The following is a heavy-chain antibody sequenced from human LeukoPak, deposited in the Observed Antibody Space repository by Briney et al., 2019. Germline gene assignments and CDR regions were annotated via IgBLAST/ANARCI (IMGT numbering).Heavy chain of an antibody. V-gene: IGHV5-51*01. CDR1: GYTYTSHW. J-gene: IGHJ4*02. CDR3: TRLSYDSSGYLDNYFDY. D-gene: IGHD3-22*01. CDR2: IYPGDSET. Sequence: GESLKISCTASGYTYTSHWIGWVRQMSGKGLEWMGIIYPGDSETRYSPSFQGQVTISADKSISTAYLQWSSLKASDTAMYYCTRLSYDSSGYLDNYFDYWGQGTLVTVSS.